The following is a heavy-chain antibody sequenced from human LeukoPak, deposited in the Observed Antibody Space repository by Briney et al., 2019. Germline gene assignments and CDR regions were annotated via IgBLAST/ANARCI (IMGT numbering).Heavy chain of an antibody. V-gene: IGHV1-2*06. Sequence: GASVKVSCKASGYTFTGYYMHWVRQAPGQGLEWMGRINPNSGGTNYAQKFQGRVTMTRDTSISTAYMELSGLRSDDTAVYYCARGPRWDTPMVQGLDYWGQGTLVTVSS. CDR1: GYTFTGYY. D-gene: IGHD5-18*01. J-gene: IGHJ4*01. CDR2: INPNSGGT. CDR3: ARGPRWDTPMVQGLDY.